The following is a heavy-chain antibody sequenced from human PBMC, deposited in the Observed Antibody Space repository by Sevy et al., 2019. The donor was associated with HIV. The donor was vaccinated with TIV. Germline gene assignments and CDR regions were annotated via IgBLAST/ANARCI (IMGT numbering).Heavy chain of an antibody. CDR2: ISSSYRYI. CDR3: AREATSFFDY. D-gene: IGHD5-12*01. V-gene: IGHV3-21*01. J-gene: IGHJ4*02. CDR1: GFTFTTYS. Sequence: GGSLRLSCAASGFTFTTYSMNWVRQAPGKGLEWVSSISSSYRYISYAGSLKGRFTISRDNAKNSLYLQMNSLRAEDTAVYYCAREATSFFDYWGQGTLVTVSS.